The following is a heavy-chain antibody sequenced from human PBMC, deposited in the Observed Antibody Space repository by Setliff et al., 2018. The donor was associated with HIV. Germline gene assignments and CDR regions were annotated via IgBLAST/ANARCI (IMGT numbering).Heavy chain of an antibody. D-gene: IGHD1-7*01. CDR2: IHASGST. CDR1: SGSISDYY. J-gene: IGHJ5*01. V-gene: IGHV4-4*09. Sequence: SETLSLTCTVSSGSISDYYWSWIRQPPGKGLEWIGYIHASGSTNYNPSLKSRVTISVGTSKNRFSLKLTSVTAADTAVYYCAKRAVQDGTVTSSNWFESWGQGTLVTVSS. CDR3: AKRAVQDGTVTSSNWFES.